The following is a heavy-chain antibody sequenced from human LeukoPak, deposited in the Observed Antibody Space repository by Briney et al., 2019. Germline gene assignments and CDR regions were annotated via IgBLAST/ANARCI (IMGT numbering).Heavy chain of an antibody. CDR3: ARSYSGYDGGD. D-gene: IGHD5-12*01. J-gene: IGHJ4*02. CDR2: INPSGGST. Sequence: VASVKVSCKASGYTFTSCYMHWVRQAPGQGLKWMGIINPSGGSTSYAQKFQGRVTMTRDTSTSTVYMELSSLRSEDTAVYYCARSYSGYDGGDWGQGTLVTVSS. V-gene: IGHV1-46*01. CDR1: GYTFTSCY.